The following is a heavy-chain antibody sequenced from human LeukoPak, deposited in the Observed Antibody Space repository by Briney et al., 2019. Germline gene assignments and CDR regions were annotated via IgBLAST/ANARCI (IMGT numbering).Heavy chain of an antibody. V-gene: IGHV3-7*01. CDR2: IKPDGSEK. Sequence: GGSLRLSCVASGFTFSGYAMSWVRKALGKGLEWVATIKPDGSEKYHVDSVSGRFTISRDNTNDSLFLQMNSLRVDDTAVYYCVRGGTYWTVSWGQGTLVNVS. J-gene: IGHJ5*01. CDR1: GFTFSGYA. CDR3: VRGGTYWTVS.